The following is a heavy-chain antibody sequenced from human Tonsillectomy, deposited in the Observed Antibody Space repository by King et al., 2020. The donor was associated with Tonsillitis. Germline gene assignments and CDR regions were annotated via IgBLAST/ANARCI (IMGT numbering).Heavy chain of an antibody. CDR3: ARESYYYDSSGYYLGYFDY. J-gene: IGHJ4*02. CDR1: GGSISSYY. D-gene: IGHD3-22*01. CDR2: IYYSGST. V-gene: IGHV4-59*01. Sequence: MQLQESGPGLVKPSETLSLTCTVSGGSISSYYWSWIRQPPGKGLEWIGYIYYSGSTNYNPSLKSRVTISVDTSKNQFSLKLSSVTAADTAVYYCARESYYYDSSGYYLGYFDYWGQGTLVTVSS.